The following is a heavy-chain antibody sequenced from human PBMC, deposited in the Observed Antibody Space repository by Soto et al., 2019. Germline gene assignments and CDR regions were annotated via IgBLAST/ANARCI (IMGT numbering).Heavy chain of an antibody. D-gene: IGHD2-2*01. CDR1: GYTFTSYD. V-gene: IGHV1-8*01. Sequence: GASVKVSCKASGYTFTSYDINWVRQATGQGLEWMGWMNPNSGNTGYAQKFQGRVTMTRNTSISTAYMELSSLRSEDTAVYYCARVGDIVLVPACPYYQYRKAVCARRTTVIVSS. CDR3: ARVGDIVLVPACPYYQYRKAV. J-gene: IGHJ6*01. CDR2: MNPNSGNT.